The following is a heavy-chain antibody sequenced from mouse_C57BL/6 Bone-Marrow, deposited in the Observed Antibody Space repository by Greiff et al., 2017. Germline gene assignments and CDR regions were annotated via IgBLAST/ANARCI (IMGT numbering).Heavy chain of an antibody. D-gene: IGHD2-13*01. CDR2: IDPSDSYT. Sequence: QVQLQQPGAELVMPGASVKLSCKASGYTFTSYWMHWVKQRPGQGLEWIGEIDPSDSYTNYNQKFKGKSTLTVDKSSSTAYMQLSSLTSEDSAVYYCSIYYCGYEPSYWGQGTLVTVSA. J-gene: IGHJ3*01. CDR1: GYTFTSYW. CDR3: SIYYCGYEPSY. V-gene: IGHV1-69*01.